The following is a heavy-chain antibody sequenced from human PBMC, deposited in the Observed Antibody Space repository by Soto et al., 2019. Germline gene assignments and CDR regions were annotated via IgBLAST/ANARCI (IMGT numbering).Heavy chain of an antibody. CDR1: GGSITSYY. CDR3: AAQGVDITMAPFDF. D-gene: IGHD3-10*01. J-gene: IGHJ4*02. V-gene: IGHV4-59*01. Sequence: KTSETLSLTCTVSGGSITSYYWSWIRQPPGKGLEWIGYIYYSGSTNYNPSLKSRVSISVDTSKNQFSLKLTSVTAADTAVYYCAAQGVDITMAPFDFWGQGTLVTVSS. CDR2: IYYSGST.